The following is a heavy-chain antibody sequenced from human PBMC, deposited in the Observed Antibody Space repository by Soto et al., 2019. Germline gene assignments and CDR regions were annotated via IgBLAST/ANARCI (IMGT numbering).Heavy chain of an antibody. V-gene: IGHV5-10-1*01. Sequence: ESLKISCTASGYNFPGYWIGWVRQMPGKGLEWMGRIAPADSYTNYSPSFHGHVTMSVDRSTSTVYLQWGSLKASDTAMYYCVRVPIGHSDDSGYSDSWGQGTQVTVSS. CDR1: GYNFPGYW. J-gene: IGHJ5*01. CDR2: IAPADSYT. D-gene: IGHD3-22*01. CDR3: VRVPIGHSDDSGYSDS.